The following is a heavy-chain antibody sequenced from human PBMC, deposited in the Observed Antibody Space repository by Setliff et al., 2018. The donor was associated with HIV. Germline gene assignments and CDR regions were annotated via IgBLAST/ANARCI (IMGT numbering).Heavy chain of an antibody. Sequence: PSETLSLTCTVSGGSIISSSYYWGWIRHSPGKGLEWIASAHYSGAIFYNPSLKSRVTMSVDTSGSRFSLKLTSVTAADTAVYYCARPSFGIGGGANFDSWGRGTLVTVSS. J-gene: IGHJ4*02. CDR1: GGSIISSSYY. CDR2: AHYSGAI. D-gene: IGHD3-3*01. CDR3: ARPSFGIGGGANFDS. V-gene: IGHV4-39*02.